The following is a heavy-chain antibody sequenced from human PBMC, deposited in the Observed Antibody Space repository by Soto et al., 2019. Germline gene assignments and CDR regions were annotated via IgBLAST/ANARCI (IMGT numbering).Heavy chain of an antibody. D-gene: IGHD3-3*01. V-gene: IGHV3-11*01. CDR2: ISSSGSTI. Sequence: QVQLVESGGGLVKPGGSLRLSCAASGFTFSDYYMSWIRQAPGKGLEWVSYISSSGSTIYYADSVKGRFTISRDNAKNSLYLQLNSLRAEDTAVYYCARVSLDITIFGVDDWFDPWGQGTLVTVSS. CDR3: ARVSLDITIFGVDDWFDP. CDR1: GFTFSDYY. J-gene: IGHJ5*02.